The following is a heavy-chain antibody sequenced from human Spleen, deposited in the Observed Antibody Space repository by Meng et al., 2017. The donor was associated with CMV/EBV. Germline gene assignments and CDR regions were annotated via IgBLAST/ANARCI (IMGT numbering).Heavy chain of an antibody. Sequence: ASVKVSCKASGYTFTSYDINWVRQATGQGLEWMGWMNPNSGNTGYAQKFQGRATMTRNTSISTAYMDLSSLRSEDTAVYYCAAIYSGSYYYYYGMDVWGQGTTVTVSS. J-gene: IGHJ6*02. CDR1: GYTFTSYD. D-gene: IGHD1-26*01. CDR3: AAIYSGSYYYYYGMDV. CDR2: MNPNSGNT. V-gene: IGHV1-8*01.